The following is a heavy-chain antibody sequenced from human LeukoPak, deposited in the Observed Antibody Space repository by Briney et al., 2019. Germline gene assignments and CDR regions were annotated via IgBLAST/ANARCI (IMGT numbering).Heavy chain of an antibody. V-gene: IGHV3-23*01. CDR2: ISGSGGTT. CDR1: GFTFTTYA. Sequence: HPGGSLRLSCAASGFTFTTYAMSWVRQAPGKGLEWVSAISGSGGTTYYADSVKGRFTISRDNSKNTLYVQMNSLRAEDTAVYYCAKEITFGGVIDYWGQGTLVTVSS. D-gene: IGHD3-16*02. CDR3: AKEITFGGVIDY. J-gene: IGHJ4*02.